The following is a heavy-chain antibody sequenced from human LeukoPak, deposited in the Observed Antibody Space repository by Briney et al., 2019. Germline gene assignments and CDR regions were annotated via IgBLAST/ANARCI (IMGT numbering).Heavy chain of an antibody. CDR1: GYSFSSCS. Sequence: ASVTVSCKASGYSFSSCSISWVRQAPGQGLEWMGWISGYNGKTKYAEKFQDRVTLTTDTSTSTAYMEMRSLRHDDTAIYYCARGLQWNYDLGWVAPWGPGTLVAVSS. D-gene: IGHD1-7*01. CDR3: ARGLQWNYDLGWVAP. J-gene: IGHJ5*02. V-gene: IGHV1-18*01. CDR2: ISGYNGKT.